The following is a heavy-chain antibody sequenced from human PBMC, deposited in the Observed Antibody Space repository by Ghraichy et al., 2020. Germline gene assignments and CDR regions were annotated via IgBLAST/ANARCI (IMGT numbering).Heavy chain of an antibody. J-gene: IGHJ6*02. CDR2: INPNSGGT. Sequence: ASVKVSCKASGYTFTGYYMHWVRQAPGQGLEWMGWINPNSGGTNYAQKFQGWVTMTRDTSISTAYMELSRLRSDDTAVYYCARGYCSSTSCLNDFWSGYQMSYYYYGMDVWGQGTTVTVSS. V-gene: IGHV1-2*04. CDR3: ARGYCSSTSCLNDFWSGYQMSYYYYGMDV. D-gene: IGHD2-2*01. CDR1: GYTFTGYY.